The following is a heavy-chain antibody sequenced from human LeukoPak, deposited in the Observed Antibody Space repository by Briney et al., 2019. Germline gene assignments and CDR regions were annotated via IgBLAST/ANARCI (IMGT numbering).Heavy chain of an antibody. CDR2: IKQDGSEK. V-gene: IGHV3-7*01. J-gene: IGHJ4*02. D-gene: IGHD3-10*01. CDR3: AREGQWFGELLGDY. Sequence: GGSLRLSCAASGFTFSSYWISWVRQAPGKGLEWVANIKQDGSEKYYVDSVKGRFTISRDNAKNSLYLQMNSLRAEDTAVYYCAREGQWFGELLGDYWGQGNLVTVSS. CDR1: GFTFSSYW.